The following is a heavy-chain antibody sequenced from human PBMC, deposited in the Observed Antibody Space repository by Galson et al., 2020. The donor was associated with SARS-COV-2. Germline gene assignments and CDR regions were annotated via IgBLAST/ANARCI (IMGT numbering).Heavy chain of an antibody. Sequence: SVKVSCKASGGTFSSYAISWVRQAPGQGLEWMGGIIPIFGTANYAQKFQGRVTITADESTSTAYMELSSLRSEDTAVYYCARDPHTTVTTGADGMDVWGQGTTVTVSS. D-gene: IGHD4-17*01. CDR1: GGTFSSYA. CDR2: IIPIFGTA. CDR3: ARDPHTTVTTGADGMDV. J-gene: IGHJ6*02. V-gene: IGHV1-69*13.